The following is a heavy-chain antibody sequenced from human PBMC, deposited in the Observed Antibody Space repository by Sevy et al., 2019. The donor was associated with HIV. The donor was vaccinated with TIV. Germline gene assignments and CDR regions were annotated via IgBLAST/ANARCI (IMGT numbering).Heavy chain of an antibody. D-gene: IGHD3-10*01. V-gene: IGHV1-18*04. CDR3: ARPLHYYGSGSYYTAFDY. CDR2: ISAYNGNT. CDR1: GYTFTSYG. J-gene: IGHJ4*02. Sequence: ASVKVSCKASGYTFTSYGISWVRQAPGQGLEWMGWISAYNGNTNYAQKLQGRVTMTTDTSTSTAYMELRSLRSDDTAVYYCARPLHYYGSGSYYTAFDYWDQGTLVTVSS.